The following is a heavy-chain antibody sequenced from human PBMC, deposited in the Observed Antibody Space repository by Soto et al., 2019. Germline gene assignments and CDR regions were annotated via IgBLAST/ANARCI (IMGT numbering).Heavy chain of an antibody. CDR1: GGSISSYY. D-gene: IGHD1-26*01. CDR3: ARGLGGIVGGAWFDP. Sequence: QVQLQESGPGLVKPSETLSLTCTVSGGSISSYYWSWIRQPPGKGLEWIGYIYYSGSTDYKPSLKSRVTISVDTSSNQFSLKLTSVTAADTAVYYCARGLGGIVGGAWFDPWGQGNLVTVYS. J-gene: IGHJ5*02. V-gene: IGHV4-59*01. CDR2: IYYSGST.